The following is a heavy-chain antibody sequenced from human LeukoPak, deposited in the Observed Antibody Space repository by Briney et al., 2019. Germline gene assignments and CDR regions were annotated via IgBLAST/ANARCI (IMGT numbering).Heavy chain of an antibody. CDR2: IQYDGTNK. Sequence: PGGSLRLSCAASGFTFSSYGMHWVRQAPGKGLEWVAFIQYDGTNKYYADSVKGRFTISRDNSKNTLYLQMNSLRAEDTAVYYCAKDFQQQLVFYYYFDYWGQGTLVTVSS. D-gene: IGHD6-13*01. V-gene: IGHV3-30*02. CDR3: AKDFQQQLVFYYYFDY. CDR1: GFTFSSYG. J-gene: IGHJ4*02.